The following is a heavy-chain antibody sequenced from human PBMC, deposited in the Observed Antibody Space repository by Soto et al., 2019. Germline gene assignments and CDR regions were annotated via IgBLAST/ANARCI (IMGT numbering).Heavy chain of an antibody. CDR1: GFTFSDYY. J-gene: IGHJ6*02. Sequence: GGSLRLSCAASGFTFSDYYMSWIRPAPGKGLEWVSYISSSGSTIYYADSVKGRFTISRDNAKNSLYLQMNSLRAGDTAVYYCARDLGYDFWSDYYGMDVWGQGTTVTVSS. D-gene: IGHD3-3*01. V-gene: IGHV3-11*01. CDR3: ARDLGYDFWSDYYGMDV. CDR2: ISSSGSTI.